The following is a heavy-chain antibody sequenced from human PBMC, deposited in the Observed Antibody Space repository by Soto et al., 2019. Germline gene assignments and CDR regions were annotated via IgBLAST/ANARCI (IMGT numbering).Heavy chain of an antibody. V-gene: IGHV3-15*01. Sequence: GGSLRLACASSVFTFSNAWMSWVRQAPGKGLEWVGRIKSKTDGGTTDYAAPVKGRFRISRDDSNNTLYLQMKILKTEDTAVYYCTTDVYYYGDYGPNYYGMDVWGQGTTVTVSS. D-gene: IGHD4-17*01. CDR1: VFTFSNAW. CDR2: IKSKTDGGTT. J-gene: IGHJ6*02. CDR3: TTDVYYYGDYGPNYYGMDV.